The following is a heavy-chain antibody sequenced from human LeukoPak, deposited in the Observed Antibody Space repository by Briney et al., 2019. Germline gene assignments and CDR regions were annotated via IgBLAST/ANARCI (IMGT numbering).Heavy chain of an antibody. V-gene: IGHV1-69*04. CDR3: ARSIVVVTAMPKYYFDY. D-gene: IGHD2-21*02. CDR2: IIPILGIA. CDR1: GGTFSSYA. J-gene: IGHJ4*02. Sequence: SVKVSCKASGGTFSSYAISWVQQAPGQGLEWMGRIIPILGIANYAQKFQGRVTITADKSTSTAYMELSSLRSEDTAVYYCARSIVVVTAMPKYYFDYWGQGTLVTVSS.